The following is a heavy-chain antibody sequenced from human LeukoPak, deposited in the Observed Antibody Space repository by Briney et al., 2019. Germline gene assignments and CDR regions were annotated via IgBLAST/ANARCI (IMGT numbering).Heavy chain of an antibody. D-gene: IGHD3-10*01. V-gene: IGHV4-39*07. CDR3: ARKGSYYYGSGSYYLRPNWFDP. CDR1: GGSISSSSYY. Sequence: SETLSLTCTVSGGSISSSSYYWGWIRQPPGKGLEWIGSIYYSGSTYYNPSLKSRVTISVDTSKNQFSLKLSSVTAADTAVYYCARKGSYYYGSGSYYLRPNWFDPWGQGTLVTVSS. CDR2: IYYSGST. J-gene: IGHJ5*02.